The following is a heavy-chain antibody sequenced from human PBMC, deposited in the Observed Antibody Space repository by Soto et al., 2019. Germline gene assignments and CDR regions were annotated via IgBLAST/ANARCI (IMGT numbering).Heavy chain of an antibody. V-gene: IGHV1-18*01. CDR1: GYSFSSYG. CDR3: ARDSGTWYSHIHY. D-gene: IGHD6-13*01. CDR2: ISGYNGNT. Sequence: GPGVKKPGASVKVSCKTSGYSFSSYGISWVRQAPGQGLEWMGWISGYNGNTNYPQKLQGRVTVTTDTSTSTAYMELRSLRSDDTAVYYCARDSGTWYSHIHYWGQGTLVTVSS. J-gene: IGHJ4*02.